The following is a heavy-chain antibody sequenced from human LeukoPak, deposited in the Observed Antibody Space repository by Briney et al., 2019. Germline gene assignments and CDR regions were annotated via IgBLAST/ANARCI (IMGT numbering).Heavy chain of an antibody. V-gene: IGHV4-59*08. D-gene: IGHD7-27*01. CDR2: IYYSGST. J-gene: IGHJ6*02. CDR1: GGSISSYY. CDR3: ARPGYYYYGMDV. Sequence: SETLSLTCTVSGGSISSYYWSWIRQPPGKGLEWIGYIYYSGSTNYNPSLKSRVTISVDTSKNQFSLKLSSVTAADTAVYYCARPGYYYYGMDVWGQGTTVTVSS.